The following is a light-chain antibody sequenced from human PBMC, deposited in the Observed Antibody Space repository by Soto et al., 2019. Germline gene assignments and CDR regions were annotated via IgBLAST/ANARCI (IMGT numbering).Light chain of an antibody. J-gene: IGLJ1*01. Sequence: QSVLTQPASVSGSPGQSITISCTGASSDVGLYDFVSWYQQHPGKAPKLLIYEVTYRPSGVSSRFSGSKSGNTASLTISGLQAEDEADYYCSSYTRFSTYVFGTGTKSPS. CDR2: EVT. CDR3: SSYTRFSTYV. V-gene: IGLV2-14*01. CDR1: SSDVGLYDF.